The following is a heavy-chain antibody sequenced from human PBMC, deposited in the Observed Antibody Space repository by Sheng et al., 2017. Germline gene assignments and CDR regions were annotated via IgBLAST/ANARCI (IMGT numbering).Heavy chain of an antibody. V-gene: IGHV4-38-2*02. J-gene: IGHJ3*02. Sequence: QVQLQESGPGLVKPSATLSLTYTVSGYSISSGYYWGWIRQPPGKGLEWIGSIYHSGSIYSNPSLKSRVTISVDTSKNQFSLNLTSVTAADTAVYYCARDRSSGTFYDAFDIWGQGTMVTVSS. CDR3: ARDRSSGTFYDAFDI. CDR2: IYHSGSI. CDR1: GYSISSGYY. D-gene: IGHD1-26*01.